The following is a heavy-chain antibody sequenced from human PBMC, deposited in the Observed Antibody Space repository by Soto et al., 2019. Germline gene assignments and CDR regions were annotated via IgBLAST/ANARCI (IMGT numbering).Heavy chain of an antibody. CDR1: GFTFSSYA. D-gene: IGHD6-13*01. CDR3: AKERSRVRYYGMDV. V-gene: IGHV3-23*01. Sequence: SGGSLRLSCAASGFTFSSYAMSWVRQAPGKGLEWVSAISGSGGSTYYADSVKGRFTISRDNSKNTLYLQMNSLRAEDTAVYYCAKERSRVRYYGMDVWGQGTTVTVSS. J-gene: IGHJ6*02. CDR2: ISGSGGST.